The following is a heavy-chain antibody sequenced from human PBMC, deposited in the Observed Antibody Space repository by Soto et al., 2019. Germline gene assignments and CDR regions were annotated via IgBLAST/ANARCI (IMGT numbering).Heavy chain of an antibody. CDR2: ISGSNK. Sequence: PGGSLRLSCAASGFTFSNFAMSWVRQTPGKGLEWVSAISGSNKYYADSVKGRFTISRDNSKNTLYLQMNSLRAEDTAVYYCAKDRGLVVYYYGMDVWGQGXTVTVSS. V-gene: IGHV3-23*01. CDR3: AKDRGLVVYYYGMDV. D-gene: IGHD6-6*01. J-gene: IGHJ6*02. CDR1: GFTFSNFA.